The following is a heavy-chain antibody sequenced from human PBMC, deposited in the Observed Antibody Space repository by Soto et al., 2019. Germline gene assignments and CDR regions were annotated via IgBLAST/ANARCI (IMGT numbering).Heavy chain of an antibody. V-gene: IGHV3-30-3*01. CDR1: GFTFSSYA. J-gene: IGHJ3*02. Sequence: GGSLRLSCAASGFTFSSYAMHWVRQAPGKGLEWVAVISYDGSNKYYADSVKGRFTISRDNSKNTLYLQMNSLRAEDTAVYYCARVGDYYDSSGYYGAFDIWGQGTMVTVSS. D-gene: IGHD3-22*01. CDR2: ISYDGSNK. CDR3: ARVGDYYDSSGYYGAFDI.